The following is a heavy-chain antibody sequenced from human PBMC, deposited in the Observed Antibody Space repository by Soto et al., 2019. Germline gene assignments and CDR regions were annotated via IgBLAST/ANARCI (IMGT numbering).Heavy chain of an antibody. CDR1: GYPVTAYY. D-gene: IGHD3-3*01. J-gene: IGHJ3*02. V-gene: IGHV1-2*02. CDR3: ARGGGVGVAGSAAFDM. Sequence: QLHLVQSGAVVKKPGASVTVSCSASGYPVTAYYMHWVRQAPGRGLEWMGGINPATGAAKYTQTFQGRVTMARDTSPSKVFMEMSGLTSEDTAVFYCARGGGVGVAGSAAFDMWGQGTLVTVSS. CDR2: INPATGAA.